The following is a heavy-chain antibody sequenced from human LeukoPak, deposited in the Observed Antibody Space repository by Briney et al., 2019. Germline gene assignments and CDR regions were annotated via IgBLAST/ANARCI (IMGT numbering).Heavy chain of an antibody. CDR2: TNPSGDST. J-gene: IGHJ4*02. D-gene: IGHD3-22*01. V-gene: IGHV1-46*01. CDR1: GYTFTHYS. CDR3: ARDDNLAKNTMIQGY. Sequence: ASVKVSCKASGYTFTHYSIHWVRQAPGQGLEWMGITNPSGDSTTYAQKFQSRVTMTRDMSTRTVYMELNSLRSEDTAVYFCARDDNLAKNTMIQGYWGQGTLVTVSS.